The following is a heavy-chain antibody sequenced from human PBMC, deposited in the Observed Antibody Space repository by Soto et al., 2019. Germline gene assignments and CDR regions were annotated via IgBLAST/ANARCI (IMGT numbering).Heavy chain of an antibody. CDR1: GDSVISGEYY. J-gene: IGHJ5*02. D-gene: IGHD3-16*01. CDR3: ARIPVDTYMIYWSDP. V-gene: IGHV4-61*08. CDR2: VYFSGST. Sequence: KRSETLSVTCIVSGDSVISGEYYWIWIRQPPGKGLEWIGHVYFSGSTNYIPSLKSRLTMSVDTAKNQFSLKLNSVTAADTAVYYCARIPVDTYMIYWSDPWGQGTQVTVSS.